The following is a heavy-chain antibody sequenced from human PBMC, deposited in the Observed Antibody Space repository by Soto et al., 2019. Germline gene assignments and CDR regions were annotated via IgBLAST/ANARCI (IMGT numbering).Heavy chain of an antibody. V-gene: IGHV1-69*02. D-gene: IGHD2-15*01. J-gene: IGHJ3*02. CDR1: GGTFSSYT. CDR2: IIPILGIA. Sequence: SVKVSCKASGGTFSSYTISWVRQAPGQGLEWMGRIIPILGIANYAQKFQGRVTITADKSTSTAYMELSSLRSEDTAVYYCARGYCSGGSCLGIDAFEIWGQGTMVTVSS. CDR3: ARGYCSGGSCLGIDAFEI.